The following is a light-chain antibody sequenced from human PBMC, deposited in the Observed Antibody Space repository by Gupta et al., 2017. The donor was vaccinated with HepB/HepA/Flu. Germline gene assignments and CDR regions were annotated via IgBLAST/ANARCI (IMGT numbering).Light chain of an antibody. Sequence: EIVLTQSPATLSLSPGERATLSCRASQSVTNNLAWYQLKPGQAPRLLIYDASIRATGIPARFSGSGDGTDFXLTITTXEPEDYEVYLCQQRTNGHPLVTFGXGTRVEIK. V-gene: IGKV3-11*01. CDR2: DAS. CDR1: QSVTNN. J-gene: IGKJ4*01. CDR3: QQRTNGHPLVT.